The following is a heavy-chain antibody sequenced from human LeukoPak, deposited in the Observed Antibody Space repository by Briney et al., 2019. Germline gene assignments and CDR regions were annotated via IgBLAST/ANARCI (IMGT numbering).Heavy chain of an antibody. CDR3: ASSSGYYYAFDY. CDR2: IYYSGST. V-gene: IGHV4-39*01. CDR1: GGSISSSSYY. Sequence: TSETLSLTCTVSGGSISSSSYYWGWIRQPPGKGLEWIGCIYYSGSTYYNPSLKSRVTISVDTSKNQFSLKLSSVTAADTAVYYCASSSGYYYAFDYWGQGTLVTVSS. D-gene: IGHD3-22*01. J-gene: IGHJ4*02.